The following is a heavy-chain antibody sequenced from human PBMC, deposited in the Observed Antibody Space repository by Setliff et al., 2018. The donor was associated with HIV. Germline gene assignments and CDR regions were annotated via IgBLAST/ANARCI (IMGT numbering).Heavy chain of an antibody. CDR2: IYPDDSNL. CDR3: ARRDGRSMNAFQI. CDR1: DYTFTTYW. D-gene: IGHD6-13*01. V-gene: IGHV5-51*01. Sequence: PCESLKIPCKAVDYTFTTYWIGWVRQLPGEGLEWMGIIYPDDSNLRYNPSFQSQVTISADKSITTAYLEIHNLKASDTATYYCARRDGRSMNAFQIWGPGTMVTVSS. J-gene: IGHJ3*01.